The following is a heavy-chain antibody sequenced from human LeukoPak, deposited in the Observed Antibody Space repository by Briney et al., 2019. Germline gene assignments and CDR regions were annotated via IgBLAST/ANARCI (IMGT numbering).Heavy chain of an antibody. CDR3: ARDDHSSSFHNWFDP. V-gene: IGHV4-34*01. J-gene: IGHJ5*02. Sequence: PSETLSLTCAVYGGSFSGYYWSWIRQPPGKGLEWIGSIYYSGSTYYNPSLKSRVTISVDTSKNQFSLKLSSVTAADTAVYYCARDDHSSSFHNWFDPWGQGTLVTVSS. D-gene: IGHD6-6*01. CDR1: GGSFSGYY. CDR2: IYYSGST.